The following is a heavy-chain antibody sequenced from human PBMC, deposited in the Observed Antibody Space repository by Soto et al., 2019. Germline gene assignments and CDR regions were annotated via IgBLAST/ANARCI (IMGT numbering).Heavy chain of an antibody. V-gene: IGHV5-10-1*01. CDR3: ARHGSGHPANYYYGMDV. CDR1: GYSFTSYW. Sequence: GESLKIACKGSGYSFTSYWISWVRQMPGKGLEWMGRIDPSDSYTNYSPSFQGHVTISADKSISTAYLQWSSMKASDTAMYYCARHGSGHPANYYYGMDVWGQGTTVTVSS. J-gene: IGHJ6*02. D-gene: IGHD2-15*01. CDR2: IDPSDSYT.